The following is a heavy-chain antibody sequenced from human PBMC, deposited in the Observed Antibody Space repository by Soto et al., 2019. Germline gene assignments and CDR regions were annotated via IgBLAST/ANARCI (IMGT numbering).Heavy chain of an antibody. CDR3: ARDLTLYYGSGSPTYGMDV. CDR1: GGSISSYY. CDR2: IYTSGST. Sequence: SETLSLTCTVSGGSISSYYWSWIRQPAGKGLEWIGRIYTSGSTNYNPSLKSRVTMSVDTCKNQFSLKLSSVTAADTAVYYCARDLTLYYGSGSPTYGMDVWGQGTTVTV. V-gene: IGHV4-4*07. J-gene: IGHJ6*02. D-gene: IGHD3-10*01.